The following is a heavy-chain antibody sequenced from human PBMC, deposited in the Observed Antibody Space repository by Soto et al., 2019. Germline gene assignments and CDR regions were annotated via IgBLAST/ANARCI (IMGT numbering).Heavy chain of an antibody. Sequence: GGSLRLSCAASGFTLRDYSMNWVRQAPGKGLEWVSYMSSSAYTIYYADSVKGRFTISRDSAKNSLYLQMSSLTDDDTAVYYCARGPGTAAAGTVFDPWGQG. D-gene: IGHD6-13*01. CDR2: MSSSAYTI. CDR1: GFTLRDYS. V-gene: IGHV3-48*02. CDR3: ARGPGTAAAGTVFDP. J-gene: IGHJ5*02.